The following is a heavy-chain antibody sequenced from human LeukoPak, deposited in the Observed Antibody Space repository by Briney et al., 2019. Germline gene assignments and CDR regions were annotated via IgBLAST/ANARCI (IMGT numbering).Heavy chain of an antibody. J-gene: IGHJ6*03. CDR1: GGSISSSSHY. Sequence: PSETLSLTCTVSGGSISSSSHYWGWIRQPPGKGLEWIGSIYYSGSTYYNPSLKSRVTISVDTSKNQFSLKLSSVTAADTAVYYCAREEDYYYYMDVWGKGTTVTVSS. CDR2: IYYSGST. V-gene: IGHV4-39*01. CDR3: AREEDYYYYMDV.